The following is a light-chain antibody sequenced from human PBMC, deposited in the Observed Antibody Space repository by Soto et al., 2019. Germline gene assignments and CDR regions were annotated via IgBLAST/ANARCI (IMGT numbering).Light chain of an antibody. Sequence: EIVMTQSPATLSVSPGEGATLSCKASQNVYNNLAWYQQRPGQPPRLLIYDASTRATGISARFSGSGYGTEFTLTISSLQSEDFAVYFCQQCRNGQLTFCGGTKVDIK. J-gene: IGKJ4*01. CDR2: DAS. V-gene: IGKV3-15*01. CDR1: QNVYNN. CDR3: QQCRNGQLT.